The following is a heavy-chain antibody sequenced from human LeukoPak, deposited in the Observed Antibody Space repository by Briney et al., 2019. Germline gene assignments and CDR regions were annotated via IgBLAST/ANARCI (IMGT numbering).Heavy chain of an antibody. CDR2: INHNGNVN. Sequence: PGGSLRLSCAASGFTFSSYWMNWARQAPGKGLEWVASINHNGNVNYYVDSVKGRFTISRDNSKNTLYLQMNSLRAEDTAVYYCARGPGWYGMDVWGQGTTVTVSS. CDR1: GFTFSSYW. J-gene: IGHJ6*02. D-gene: IGHD2-15*01. V-gene: IGHV3-7*03. CDR3: ARGPGWYGMDV.